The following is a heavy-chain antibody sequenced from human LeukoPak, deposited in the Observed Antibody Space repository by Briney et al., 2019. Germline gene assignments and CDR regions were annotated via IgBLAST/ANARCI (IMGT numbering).Heavy chain of an antibody. J-gene: IGHJ5*02. CDR1: GGSISSYY. V-gene: IGHV4-59*08. D-gene: IGHD6-13*01. Sequence: SETLSLTCTVPGGSISSYYWSWIRQPPGKGLEWIGYIYYGVSTNYNPSLKSRVTISLDTSKKQISLKVRSVTAADTAIYYCARLLADNWFDPWGQGTLVTVSS. CDR3: ARLLADNWFDP. CDR2: IYYGVST.